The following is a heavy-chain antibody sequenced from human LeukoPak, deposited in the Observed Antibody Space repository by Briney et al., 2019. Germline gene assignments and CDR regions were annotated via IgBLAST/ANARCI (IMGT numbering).Heavy chain of an antibody. D-gene: IGHD1-26*01. Sequence: GGSLRLSCAASGFTFSSYEMNWVRQAPGKGLEWVANMKQDGSETYYVDSVKGRFTISRDNAKNSLYLQMNSLRAEDTAVYYCARDKIVGATHFDYWGQGALVTVSS. V-gene: IGHV3-7*01. CDR1: GFTFSSYE. J-gene: IGHJ4*02. CDR2: MKQDGSET. CDR3: ARDKIVGATHFDY.